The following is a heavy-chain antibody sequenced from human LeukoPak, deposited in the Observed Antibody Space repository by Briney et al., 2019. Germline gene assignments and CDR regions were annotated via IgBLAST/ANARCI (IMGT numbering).Heavy chain of an antibody. J-gene: IGHJ6*03. CDR2: VDHTGST. D-gene: IGHD1-1*01. Sequence: SETLSLTCTVSDDSITMYYWTWIRQPPGKGLEWIGYVDHTGSTNYNPSLKGRVSISRDTTKNLFSLTLRSMTAADPAVYFCARGRVSSSTWYSTYYYYSYMDVWGKGTTVTVSS. CDR1: DDSITMYY. CDR3: ARGRVSSSTWYSTYYYYSYMDV. V-gene: IGHV4-59*01.